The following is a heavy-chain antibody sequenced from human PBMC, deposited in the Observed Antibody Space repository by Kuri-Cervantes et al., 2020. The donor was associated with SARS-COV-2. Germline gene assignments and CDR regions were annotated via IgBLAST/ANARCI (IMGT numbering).Heavy chain of an antibody. Sequence: SCAVSGGSIRSSNWWSWVRQPPGKGLEWIGEIHHSGSTNYNPSLKSRVTISVDKSKNQFSLKLSSVTAADAAVYYCAREPGVGGWFDPWGQGTLVTVSS. V-gene: IGHV4-4*02. CDR2: IHHSGST. D-gene: IGHD3-16*01. CDR3: AREPGVGGWFDP. CDR1: GGSIRSSNW. J-gene: IGHJ5*02.